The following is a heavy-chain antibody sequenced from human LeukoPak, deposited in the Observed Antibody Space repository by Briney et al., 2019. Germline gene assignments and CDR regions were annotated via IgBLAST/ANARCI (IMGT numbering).Heavy chain of an antibody. CDR1: GYTFTSYY. Sequence: ASVKVSCKASGYTFTSYYMHWVRQAPGQGLEWMGIINPSGGSTSYAQKFQGRVTMTRDMSTSTVYMELSSLRSEDTAVYYCARADIAARYDYWGQGTLVTVPS. J-gene: IGHJ4*02. CDR2: INPSGGST. V-gene: IGHV1-46*01. CDR3: ARADIAARYDY. D-gene: IGHD6-6*01.